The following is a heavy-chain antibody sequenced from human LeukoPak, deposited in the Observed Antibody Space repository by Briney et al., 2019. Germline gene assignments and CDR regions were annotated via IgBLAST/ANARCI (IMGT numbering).Heavy chain of an antibody. J-gene: IGHJ4*02. CDR2: ISGSGGST. Sequence: PGGSLRLSCAASGFTFSSYAMSWVRQAPGKGLEWVSAISGSGGSTYYADSVKGRFTISRDSSKNTLYLQMNSLRAEDTAVYYCAKDLGGYYGSGSPIWGYFDYWGQGTLVTVSS. CDR1: GFTFSSYA. D-gene: IGHD3-10*01. V-gene: IGHV3-23*01. CDR3: AKDLGGYYGSGSPIWGYFDY.